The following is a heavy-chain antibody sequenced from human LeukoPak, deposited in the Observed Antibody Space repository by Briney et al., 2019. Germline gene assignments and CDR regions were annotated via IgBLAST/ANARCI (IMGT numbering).Heavy chain of an antibody. D-gene: IGHD6-13*01. CDR3: AKGIAAGGLTTFDY. J-gene: IGHJ4*02. CDR1: GFTFSSYA. CDR2: ISSNGGSI. Sequence: GGSLRLSCSASGFTFSSYAINWVRQAPGKGLEYVSGISSNGGSIYYADSVKGRFTISRDNSVNTLYLQMSSLRTGDTAVYYGAKGIAAGGLTTFDYWGQGTLVTVSS. V-gene: IGHV3-64D*06.